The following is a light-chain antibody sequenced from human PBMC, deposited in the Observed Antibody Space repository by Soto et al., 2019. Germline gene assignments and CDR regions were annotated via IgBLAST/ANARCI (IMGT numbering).Light chain of an antibody. CDR2: RNN. J-gene: IGLJ1*01. Sequence: QSVLTQPPSASGTPGQRVTISCSGSSSNIGSNYVYWYQQLPGTAPKLLIYRNNQRPSGVPDRFSGSKSGTSASLAISGLRSEDEADYYCAAWDDSRNDVFGTGTKLTVL. CDR1: SSNIGSNY. CDR3: AAWDDSRNDV. V-gene: IGLV1-47*01.